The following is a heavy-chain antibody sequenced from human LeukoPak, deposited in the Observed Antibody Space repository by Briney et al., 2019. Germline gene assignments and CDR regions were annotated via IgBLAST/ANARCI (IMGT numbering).Heavy chain of an antibody. D-gene: IGHD2-2*01. CDR1: GYTFSSNG. CDR2: IWFDGSRT. V-gene: IGHV3-33*01. CDR3: ARTLGGCIGTTCYAVPPDY. Sequence: GGSLRLSCAASGYTFSSNGMHWVRQAPGKGLEWVAVIWFDGSRTYYADSVKGRFTISRDNSENILYLQMNSLRAEDTALYFCARTLGGCIGTTCYAVPPDYWGQGTQVTVSS. J-gene: IGHJ4*02.